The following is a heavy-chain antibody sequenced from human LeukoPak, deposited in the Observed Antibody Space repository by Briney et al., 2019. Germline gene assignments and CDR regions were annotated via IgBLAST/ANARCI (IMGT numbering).Heavy chain of an antibody. J-gene: IGHJ4*02. D-gene: IGHD3-22*01. V-gene: IGHV3-23*01. CDR1: GFTFSSYR. Sequence: PGGSLRLSCAASGFTFSSYRLDWVRQAPGKGLEWVSASSGSGGTTYYADSVKGRFTISRDNSKNTLYLQMNSPRAEDTAVYYCAKMYYDSSGHFDYWGQGTLVTVSS. CDR2: SSGSGGTT. CDR3: AKMYYDSSGHFDY.